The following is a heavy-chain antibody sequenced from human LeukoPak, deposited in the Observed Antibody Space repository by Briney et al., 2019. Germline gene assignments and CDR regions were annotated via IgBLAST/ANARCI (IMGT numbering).Heavy chain of an antibody. CDR3: ARGSLVTRYSYDPRTNWFDP. D-gene: IGHD5-12*01. CDR2: TYYRSKWYN. Sequence: SQTLSLTCAISGDSVSSNSAAWNWIRQSPSRGLEWLGRTYYRSKWYNDYAVSVKSRITINPDTSKNQFSLQLNSVTPEDTAVYYRARGSLVTRYSYDPRTNWFDPWGQGTLVTVSS. J-gene: IGHJ5*02. V-gene: IGHV6-1*01. CDR1: GDSVSSNSAA.